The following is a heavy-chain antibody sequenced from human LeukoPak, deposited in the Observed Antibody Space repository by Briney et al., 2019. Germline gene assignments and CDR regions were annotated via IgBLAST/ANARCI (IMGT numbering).Heavy chain of an antibody. CDR2: ISYDGSNK. CDR1: GFTFSSYA. V-gene: IGHV3-30-3*01. Sequence: GRSLRLSCAVSGFTFSSYAMHWVRQAPGKGLEWVAVISYDGSNKYYADSVKGRFTISRDNSKNTLYLQMNSLRAEDTAVYYCARDILLSYYFDYWGQGTLVTVSS. D-gene: IGHD2/OR15-2a*01. J-gene: IGHJ4*02. CDR3: ARDILLSYYFDY.